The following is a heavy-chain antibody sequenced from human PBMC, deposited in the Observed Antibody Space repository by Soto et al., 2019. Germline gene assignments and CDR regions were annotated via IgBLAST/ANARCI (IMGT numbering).Heavy chain of an antibody. J-gene: IGHJ6*02. CDR2: IDLTDSYT. D-gene: IGHD3-22*01. CDR3: ARHGPRVYYDNSDYGMDV. CDR1: GYSFRNNW. V-gene: IGHV5-10-1*01. Sequence: PGESLKISCKGSGYSFRNNWITWVRQMPGKGLEWMGRIDLTDSYTSYSPSFQGHVSFSADTSINTAYLQWSRLEASDTAMYYCARHGPRVYYDNSDYGMDVWGQGTTVTVSS.